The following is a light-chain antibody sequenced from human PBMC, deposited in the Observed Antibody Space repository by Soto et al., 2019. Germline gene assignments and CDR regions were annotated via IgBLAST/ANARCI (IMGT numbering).Light chain of an antibody. CDR3: QQRHMWPIT. CDR2: DAY. J-gene: IGKJ5*01. V-gene: IGKV3-11*01. Sequence: VLTQSPDVLSLSPGQTATLSCRASESVDRYVAWYQQKVGQAPRLLIYDAYNRATGIPPRFSGSGSGTDFTLTISSLEPEDSAVYYCQQRHMWPITFGQGTRLEIK. CDR1: ESVDRY.